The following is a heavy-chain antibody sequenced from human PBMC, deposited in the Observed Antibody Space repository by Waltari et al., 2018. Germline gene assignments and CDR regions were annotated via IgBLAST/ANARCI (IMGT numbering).Heavy chain of an antibody. CDR2: IWEDGDVK. J-gene: IGHJ3*02. Sequence: QLVESGGGLVQPGGSLRLSCAASGFSLSNSWMTWVRQAPGQGRGGVANIWEDGDVKHCQDCVSGRFFISGDTAKNSLYLQLNSLRVEDTAVYFCARDLSPAIGSTVYDAFDIWGQGTMVTVSS. CDR1: GFSLSNSW. D-gene: IGHD4-17*01. V-gene: IGHV3-7*03. CDR3: ARDLSPAIGSTVYDAFDI.